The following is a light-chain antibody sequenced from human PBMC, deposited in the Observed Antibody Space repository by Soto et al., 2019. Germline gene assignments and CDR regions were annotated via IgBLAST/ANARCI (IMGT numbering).Light chain of an antibody. J-gene: IGLJ3*02. CDR2: VKSDGTY. CDR3: QTWGTGIRV. V-gene: IGLV4-69*01. Sequence: QLVLTQSPSASASLGASVTLTCTLNSGHSTFAIAWHQQQPEKSPRYLMKVKSDGTYTKGGGIPDRFSGSSSGAERYLTISSLQSEDEADYYCQTWGTGIRVFGGGTKLTVL. CDR1: SGHSTFA.